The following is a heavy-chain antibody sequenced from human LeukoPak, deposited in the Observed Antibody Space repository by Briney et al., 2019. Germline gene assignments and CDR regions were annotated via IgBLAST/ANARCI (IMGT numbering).Heavy chain of an antibody. V-gene: IGHV4-59*11. D-gene: IGHD2-15*01. CDR1: GGSISSHY. J-gene: IGHJ2*01. CDR2: IHDSGST. CDR3: ARVFTNTWYSFWYFDL. Sequence: SETLSLTCTVSGGSISSHYWSWIRQPPGKGLEGIGYIHDSGSTNYNPSLKSRVSISVDTSENQFSLKLRSVTAADTATYYCARVFTNTWYSFWYFDLWGRGTVVTVSS.